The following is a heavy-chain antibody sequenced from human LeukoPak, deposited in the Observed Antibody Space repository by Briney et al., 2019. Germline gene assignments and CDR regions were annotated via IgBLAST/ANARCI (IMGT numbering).Heavy chain of an antibody. J-gene: IGHJ1*01. D-gene: IGHD3-22*01. CDR1: GFTFSSYG. Sequence: PGGSLRLSCAASGFTFSSYGMHWVRQAPGKGLEWVAFIWYDGNNKYYADSVKGRFTFSRDNSKNTLYLQMNSLRAEDTAVYYCAKEEGYYYDSGGYYVEYFQHWGQGTLVTVSS. CDR3: AKEEGYYYDSGGYYVEYFQH. V-gene: IGHV3-30*02. CDR2: IWYDGNNK.